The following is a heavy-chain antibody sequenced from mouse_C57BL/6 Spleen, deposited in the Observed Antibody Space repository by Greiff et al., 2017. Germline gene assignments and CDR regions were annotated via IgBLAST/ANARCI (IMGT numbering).Heavy chain of an antibody. Sequence: QVQLQQPGAELVKPGDSVTLSCKASGYTFTSYWMHWVKQRPGQGLEWIGMIHPNSGSNNYNEKLTSKATLTVDKSSSTAYMQLSSLTSEDSAVYYCARSGATTAHAMDYWGQGTSVTVSS. CDR3: ARSGATTAHAMDY. D-gene: IGHD1-2*01. J-gene: IGHJ4*01. CDR1: GYTFTSYW. V-gene: IGHV1-64*01. CDR2: IHPNSGSN.